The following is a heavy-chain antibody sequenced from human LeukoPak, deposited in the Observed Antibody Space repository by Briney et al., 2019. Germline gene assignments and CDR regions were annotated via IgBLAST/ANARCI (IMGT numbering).Heavy chain of an antibody. V-gene: IGHV7-4-1*02. Sequence: ASVKVSCKASDYTFTSYGISWVRQAPGQGLEWMGWINPNTGNPTYAQGFTGRFVFSLDTSVTTTYLQISGLKAEDTAVYYCARAYQRLGGLSFPDSWGQGTLVTVSS. J-gene: IGHJ5*01. CDR1: DYTFTSYG. D-gene: IGHD3-16*02. CDR3: ARAYQRLGGLSFPDS. CDR2: INPNTGNP.